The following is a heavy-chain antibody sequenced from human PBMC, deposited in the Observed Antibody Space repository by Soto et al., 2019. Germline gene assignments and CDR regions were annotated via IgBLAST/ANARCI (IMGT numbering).Heavy chain of an antibody. CDR2: ISPYNDDT. CDR1: GYSFSSYG. D-gene: IGHD3-22*01. Sequence: QAQLVQSGAEVKKPGASVKVSCKASGYSFSSYGITWVRQAPGQGLEWLGWISPYNDDTKYAQRLQGRVTMTTDTSTRTAYVDIRDLRSDDTAIYYCARGGYYDSSGARNYHYYGMDVWGQGTTVTVSS. J-gene: IGHJ6*02. V-gene: IGHV1-18*01. CDR3: ARGGYYDSSGARNYHYYGMDV.